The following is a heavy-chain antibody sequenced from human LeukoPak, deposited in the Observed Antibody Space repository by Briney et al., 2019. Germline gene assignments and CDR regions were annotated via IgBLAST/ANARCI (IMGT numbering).Heavy chain of an antibody. D-gene: IGHD2-2*01. J-gene: IGHJ4*02. CDR3: ARLSPIVVAHFDY. CDR2: TYYSGST. Sequence: SETLSLTCTVSGGSISSYFWSWIRQPPGKGLEWIGYTYYSGSTNYNPSLKSRVIISVDTSKKQFSLNLTSVTAADTAVYYCARLSPIVVAHFDYWGQGTLVTVSS. V-gene: IGHV4-59*08. CDR1: GGSISSYF.